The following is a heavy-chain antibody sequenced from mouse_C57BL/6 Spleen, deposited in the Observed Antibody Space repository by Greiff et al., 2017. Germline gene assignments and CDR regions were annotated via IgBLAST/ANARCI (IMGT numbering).Heavy chain of an antibody. J-gene: IGHJ2*01. CDR2: ILPGSGGT. CDR1: GYTFTGYW. D-gene: IGHD1-1*01. Sequence: VQLQQSGPELMKPGASVKISCKATGYTFTGYWIKWVKQRPGHGLEWIGQILPGSGGTNYNEKFKGKATFTADTSSSTAYMQLSSLASEGSGMYYCERGDGSDYWGQGTTVTVSS. CDR3: ERGDGSDY. V-gene: IGHV1-9*01.